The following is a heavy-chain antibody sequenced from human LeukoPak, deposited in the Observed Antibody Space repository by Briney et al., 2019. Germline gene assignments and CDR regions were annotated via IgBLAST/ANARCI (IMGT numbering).Heavy chain of an antibody. CDR2: ISGSGGST. V-gene: IGHV3-23*01. CDR3: AKLPGGTYRHFDY. Sequence: GGSLRLSCAASGFTFSSFAMSWVRQAPGKGLEWVSAISGSGGSTYYADSVKGRFTISRDNSKNTLYLQMNSLRAEDTAVYYCAKLPGGTYRHFDYWGQGTLVTVSS. D-gene: IGHD2-15*01. J-gene: IGHJ4*02. CDR1: GFTFSSFA.